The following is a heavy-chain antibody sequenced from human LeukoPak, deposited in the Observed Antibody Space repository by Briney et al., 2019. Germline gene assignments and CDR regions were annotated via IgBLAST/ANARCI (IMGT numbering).Heavy chain of an antibody. CDR3: ARDPYSGTYGDTYYYYMDV. CDR1: GFTFSSYE. V-gene: IGHV3-48*03. Sequence: GGSLRLSCAASGFTFSSYEMNWVRQAPGKGLEWVSYISSSGSTIYYADSVKGRFTISRDNAKNSLYLQMNSLRAGDTAVYYCARDPYSGTYGDTYYYYMDVWGKGTTVTISS. J-gene: IGHJ6*03. D-gene: IGHD1-26*01. CDR2: ISSSGSTI.